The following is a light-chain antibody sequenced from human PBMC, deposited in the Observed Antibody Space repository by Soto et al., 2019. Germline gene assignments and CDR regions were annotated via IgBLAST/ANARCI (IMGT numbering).Light chain of an antibody. CDR3: MQPLRNPWT. J-gene: IGKJ1*01. CDR2: LGS. CDR1: QSLLNSNGPNY. Sequence: DIVMTQSPLSLPVTPGEPASISCTSSQSLLNSNGPNYLDWYVQKPGQSPQLLIHLGSNRASGVPERFGGSGSGTRFTLKISRVEGEDVGVYYCMQPLRNPWTFGQGTMVEIK. V-gene: IGKV2-28*01.